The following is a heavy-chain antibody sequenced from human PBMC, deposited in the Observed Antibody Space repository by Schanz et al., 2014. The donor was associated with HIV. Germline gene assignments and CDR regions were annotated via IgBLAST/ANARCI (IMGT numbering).Heavy chain of an antibody. Sequence: QVQLVESGGGVVQPGTSLRLSCVASGFTFSNDGMHWVRQAPGKGLEWVAVIWYDGTNIDYADSVKGRFTISRDKAKNSLYLQMNSLRDEDTAVYYCARAGVTDLFDHWGQGTLVTVSS. V-gene: IGHV3-33*01. CDR2: IWYDGTNI. J-gene: IGHJ4*02. CDR1: GFTFSNDG. CDR3: ARAGVTDLFDH. D-gene: IGHD2-21*02.